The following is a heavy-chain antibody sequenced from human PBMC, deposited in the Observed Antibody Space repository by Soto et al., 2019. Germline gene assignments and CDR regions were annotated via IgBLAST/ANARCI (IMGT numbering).Heavy chain of an antibody. V-gene: IGHV4-31*03. CDR2: IYYSGST. CDR3: ARGGGSGWYIDY. J-gene: IGHJ4*02. Sequence: SETLSLTCTVSGGSISSGGYYWSWIRQHPGKGLEWIGYIYYSGSTYYNPSLKSRVTISVDTSKNQFSLYLSSVTAADTAVYYCARGGGSGWYIDYWAQGTLVTVSS. CDR1: GGSISSGGYY. D-gene: IGHD6-19*01.